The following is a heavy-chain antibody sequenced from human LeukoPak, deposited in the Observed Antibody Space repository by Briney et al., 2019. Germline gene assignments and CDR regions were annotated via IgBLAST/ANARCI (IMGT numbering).Heavy chain of an antibody. V-gene: IGHV3-48*04. CDR2: ISSSGSTI. D-gene: IGHD6-19*01. CDR1: GFTFSSYW. Sequence: GGSLRLSCAASGFTFSSYWMHWVRQAPGKGLEWVSYISSSGSTIYSADSVKGRFTISRDNAKNSLYLQMNSLRAEDTAVYYCARDGSGWYDYWGQGILVTVSS. CDR3: ARDGSGWYDY. J-gene: IGHJ4*02.